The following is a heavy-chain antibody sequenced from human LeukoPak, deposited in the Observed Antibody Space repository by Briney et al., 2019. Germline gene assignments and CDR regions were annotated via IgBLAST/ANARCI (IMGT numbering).Heavy chain of an antibody. J-gene: IGHJ3*02. CDR3: ARGDPDISFGVAGEAFDI. CDR1: EFPFNGYW. D-gene: IGHD3-3*01. Sequence: GGSLRLSCAASEFPFNGYWMSWVRQAPGKGLECVANINQDGTEKYYVDSVRGRFTISRDNAKNSLYLQMNNLRVEDTAVYYCARGDPDISFGVAGEAFDIWGQGTMVTVSS. CDR2: INQDGTEK. V-gene: IGHV3-7*01.